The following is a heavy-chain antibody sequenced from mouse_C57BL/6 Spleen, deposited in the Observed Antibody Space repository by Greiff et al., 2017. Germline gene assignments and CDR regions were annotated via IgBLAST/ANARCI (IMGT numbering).Heavy chain of an antibody. CDR1: GYSFTGYF. CDR3: ARGGNYNAMDD. Sequence: EVQLQQSGPELVKPGDSVKISCKASGYSFTGYFMNWVMQSHGKSLEWIGRINPYNGDTFYNQKFKGKATLTVDKSSSTAHMELRSLTSEDSAVYYCARGGNYNAMDDWGQGTSVTVSS. CDR2: INPYNGDT. V-gene: IGHV1-20*01. J-gene: IGHJ4*01. D-gene: IGHD2-1*01.